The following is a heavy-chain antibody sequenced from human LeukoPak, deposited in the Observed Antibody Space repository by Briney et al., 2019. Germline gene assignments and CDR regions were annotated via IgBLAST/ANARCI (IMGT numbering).Heavy chain of an antibody. Sequence: GGSPRLSCAASGFTVSSNYMSWVRQAPGKGLEWVSLIYSGGNTYYADSVKGRFTISRDNSKNTLYLQMNSLRAEDTAVYYCASHPGGYSYGYFDYWGQGTLVTVSS. CDR1: GFTVSSNY. CDR2: IYSGGNT. CDR3: ASHPGGYSYGYFDY. D-gene: IGHD5-18*01. J-gene: IGHJ4*02. V-gene: IGHV3-53*01.